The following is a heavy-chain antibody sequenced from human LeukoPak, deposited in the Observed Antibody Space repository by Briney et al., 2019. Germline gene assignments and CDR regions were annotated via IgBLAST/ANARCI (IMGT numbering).Heavy chain of an antibody. Sequence: GGSLRLSCTASGFTFSSYAMSWVRQAPGKGLEWVSAISGSGGSTYYADSVKGRFTISRDNSKNTLYLQVNSLRAEDTAVYYCAKDQEIVVVVAATFDYWGQGTLVTVSS. CDR3: AKDQEIVVVVAATFDY. D-gene: IGHD2-15*01. V-gene: IGHV3-23*01. CDR1: GFTFSSYA. J-gene: IGHJ4*02. CDR2: ISGSGGST.